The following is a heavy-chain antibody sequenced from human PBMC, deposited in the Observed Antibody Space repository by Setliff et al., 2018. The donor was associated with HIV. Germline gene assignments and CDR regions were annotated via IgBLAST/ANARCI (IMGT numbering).Heavy chain of an antibody. V-gene: IGHV2-5*08. CDR2: IYWNDDK. CDR3: AHRRSGNLFDY. CDR1: GFSVSTSGMC. D-gene: IGHD1-1*01. Sequence: SGPTLVNPTQTLTLTCTLSGFSVSTSGMCVSWIRQPPGKALEWLALIYWNDDKRYSPSLESRLTITKDTSKNQVVLTMTNMDPVDTATYYCAHRRSGNLFDYWGQGTLVTVSS. J-gene: IGHJ4*02.